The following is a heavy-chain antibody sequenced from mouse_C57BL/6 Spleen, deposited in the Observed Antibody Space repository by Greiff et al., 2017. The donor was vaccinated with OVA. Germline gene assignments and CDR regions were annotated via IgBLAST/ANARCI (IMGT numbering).Heavy chain of an antibody. Sequence: DVHLVESGGGLVQPGGSLKLSCAASGFTFSDYYMYWVRQTPEKRLEWVAYISNGGGSTYYPDTVKGRFTISRDNAKNTLYLQMSRLKSEDTAMYYCARRGDYDAGDYYAMDYWGQGTSVTVSS. D-gene: IGHD2-4*01. CDR2: ISNGGGST. V-gene: IGHV5-12*01. CDR1: GFTFSDYY. CDR3: ARRGDYDAGDYYAMDY. J-gene: IGHJ4*01.